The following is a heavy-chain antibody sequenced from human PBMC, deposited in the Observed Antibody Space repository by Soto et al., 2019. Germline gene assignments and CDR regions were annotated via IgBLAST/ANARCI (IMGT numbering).Heavy chain of an antibody. D-gene: IGHD5-18*01. Sequence: ESGGGVVQPGRSLRLSCAASGFTFSSYAMHWVRQAPGKGLEWVAVISYDGSNKYYADSVKGRFTISRDNSKNTLYLQMNSLRAEDTAVYYCARESGGYGQPFDYWGQGTLVTVSS. CDR1: GFTFSSYA. CDR2: ISYDGSNK. CDR3: ARESGGYGQPFDY. J-gene: IGHJ4*02. V-gene: IGHV3-30-3*01.